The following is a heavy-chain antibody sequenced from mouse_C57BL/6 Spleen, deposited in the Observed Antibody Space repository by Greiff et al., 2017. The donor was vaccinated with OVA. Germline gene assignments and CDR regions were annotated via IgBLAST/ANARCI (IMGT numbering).Heavy chain of an antibody. Sequence: EVKLVESGAELVKPGASVKLSCTASGFNIKDYYMHWVKQRTEQGLEWIGRIDPEDGETKYAPKFQGKATITADTSSNTAYLQLSSLTSEDTAVYYCATSLYYDYEGWYFDVWGTGTTVTVSS. V-gene: IGHV14-2*01. D-gene: IGHD2-4*01. CDR1: GFNIKDYY. J-gene: IGHJ1*03. CDR2: IDPEDGET. CDR3: ATSLYYDYEGWYFDV.